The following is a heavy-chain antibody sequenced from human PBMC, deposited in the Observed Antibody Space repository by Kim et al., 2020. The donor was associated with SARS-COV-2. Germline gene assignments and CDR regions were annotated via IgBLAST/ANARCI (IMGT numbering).Heavy chain of an antibody. CDR2: IKSKTDGGTT. J-gene: IGHJ6*02. CDR1: GFTFSNAW. D-gene: IGHD3-10*01. CDR3: TASSGSYDDYYYYGMDV. V-gene: IGHV3-15*01. Sequence: GGSLRLSCAASGFTFSNAWMSWVRQAPGKGLEWVGRIKSKTDGGTTDYAAPVKGRFTISRDDSKNTLYLQMNSLKTEDTAVYYCTASSGSYDDYYYYGMDVWGQGTTVTVSS.